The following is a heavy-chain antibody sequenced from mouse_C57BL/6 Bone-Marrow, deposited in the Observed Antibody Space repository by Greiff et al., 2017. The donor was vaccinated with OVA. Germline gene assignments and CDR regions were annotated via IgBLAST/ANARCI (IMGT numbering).Heavy chain of an antibody. Sequence: QVQLQQPGAELVKPGASVKPSCKASGYTFTSYWMQWVKQRPGQGLEWIGEIDPSDSYTNYNQKFKGKATLTVDTSSSTAYMQLSSLTSEDSAVYYCAMRGGITTGWDYFDYWGQGTTLTVSS. V-gene: IGHV1-50*01. CDR3: AMRGGITTGWDYFDY. CDR1: GYTFTSYW. CDR2: IDPSDSYT. J-gene: IGHJ2*01. D-gene: IGHD1-1*01.